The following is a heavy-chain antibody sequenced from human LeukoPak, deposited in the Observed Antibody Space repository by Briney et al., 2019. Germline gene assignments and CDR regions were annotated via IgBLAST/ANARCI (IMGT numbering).Heavy chain of an antibody. V-gene: IGHV3-15*01. CDR2: IKSKTDGGTT. CDR1: GFTVSTIY. J-gene: IGHJ4*02. CDR3: TTGNYDFWSGSDY. Sequence: GGSLRLSCAASGFTVSTIYVSWVRQAPGKGLEWVGRIKSKTDGGTTDYAAPVKGRFTISRDDSKNTLYLQMNGLKTEDTAVYYCTTGNYDFWSGSDYWGQGTLVTVSS. D-gene: IGHD3-3*01.